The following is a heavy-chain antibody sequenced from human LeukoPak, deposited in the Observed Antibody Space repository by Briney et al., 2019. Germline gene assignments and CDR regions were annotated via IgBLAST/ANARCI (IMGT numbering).Heavy chain of an antibody. V-gene: IGHV3-30-3*01. CDR1: GFAFSSFA. D-gene: IGHD1-1*01. Sequence: GGSLRLSCAASGFAFSSFAMHWVRQAPGKGLEWVAVISYDGNNKYYADSVKGRFTISRGNSKNTLYLQMNSLRTEDTTMYYCARGTGTRVAPYYFDHWGQGTLVTVSS. CDR3: ARGTGTRVAPYYFDH. J-gene: IGHJ4*02. CDR2: ISYDGNNK.